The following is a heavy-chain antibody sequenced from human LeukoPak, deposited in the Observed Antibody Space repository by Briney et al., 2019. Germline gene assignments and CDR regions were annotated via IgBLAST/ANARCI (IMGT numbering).Heavy chain of an antibody. CDR2: ISSSSSYI. Sequence: GGSLRLSCAASGFTFSSYSMNWVRQAPGKGLEWVSSISSSSSYIYYADSLKGRFTISRDNAKNSLYLQMNSMRAEDTAVYYCASSARDGTAMVPDYWGQGTLVSVSS. CDR3: ASSARDGTAMVPDY. V-gene: IGHV3-21*01. CDR1: GFTFSSYS. J-gene: IGHJ4*02. D-gene: IGHD5-18*01.